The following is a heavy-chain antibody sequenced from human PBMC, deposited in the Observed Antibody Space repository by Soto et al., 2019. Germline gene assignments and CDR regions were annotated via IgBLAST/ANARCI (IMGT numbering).Heavy chain of an antibody. CDR2: ISSNGGST. CDR1: GFTFSSYA. Sequence: PGGSLRLSCAASGFTFSSYAMHWVRQAPGKGLEYVSAISSNGGSTYYANSVKGRFTISRDNSKNTLYLQMGSLRAENMAVYYCARGDCSSTRCYAGILDGWGQGNLVTVSS. V-gene: IGHV3-64*01. J-gene: IGHJ1*01. CDR3: ARGDCSSTRCYAGILDG. D-gene: IGHD2-2*01.